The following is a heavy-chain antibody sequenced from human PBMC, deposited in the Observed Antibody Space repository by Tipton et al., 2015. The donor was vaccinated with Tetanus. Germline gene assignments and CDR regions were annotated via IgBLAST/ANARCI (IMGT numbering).Heavy chain of an antibody. CDR3: VRGRGLGAYSFGFEY. CDR1: GALITTGGYS. V-gene: IGHV4-30-2*01. J-gene: IGHJ4*02. Sequence: TLSLTCNVSGALITTGGYSWGWIRQTPGQGLEWLGYIHQTDSTYYNPSVRSRLTLSLRRSKNQVSLKLGSVTAADTAVYYCVRGRGLGAYSFGFEYWGQGALVTVSS. D-gene: IGHD5-12*01. CDR2: IHQTDST.